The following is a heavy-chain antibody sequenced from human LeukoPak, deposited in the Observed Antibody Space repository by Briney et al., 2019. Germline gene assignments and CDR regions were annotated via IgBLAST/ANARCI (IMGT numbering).Heavy chain of an antibody. J-gene: IGHJ4*02. V-gene: IGHV1-69*05. CDR2: IIPIFGTA. D-gene: IGHD6-19*01. CDR3: ARSGAQWPPVGSFDY. Sequence: SVKVSCKASGGTFSSYAISWVRQAPGQGLEWMGGIIPIFGTANYAQKFQGRVTITTDESTSTAYMELSSLRSEDTAVYYCARSGAQWPPVGSFDYWGQGTLVTVSS. CDR1: GGTFSSYA.